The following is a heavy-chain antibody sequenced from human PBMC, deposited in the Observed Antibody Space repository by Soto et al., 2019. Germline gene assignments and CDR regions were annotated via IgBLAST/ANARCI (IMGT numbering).Heavy chain of an antibody. J-gene: IGHJ6*02. Sequence: QVQLVQSGAEVKMPGSSVQVSCKASGGTFTSHAISWVRQAPGQGLEWMGVIIPFFKATNYAQKFQGRVTITADDSMSTAYMDLDSLTSEDTAVYYCAGDVTVNYYDSTYYYYAMDVWGQGTTVTVSS. D-gene: IGHD3-16*01. CDR2: IIPFFKAT. CDR1: GGTFTSHA. V-gene: IGHV1-69*01. CDR3: AGDVTVNYYDSTYYYYAMDV.